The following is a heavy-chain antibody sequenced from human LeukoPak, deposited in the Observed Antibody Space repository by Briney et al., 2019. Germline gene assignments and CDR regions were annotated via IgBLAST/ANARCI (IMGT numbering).Heavy chain of an antibody. D-gene: IGHD3-9*01. V-gene: IGHV4-59*01. J-gene: IGHJ4*02. CDR1: GGSISSYY. Sequence: SETLSLTCTVSGGSISSYYWSWVRQPPGKGLEWIGYIYYSGSTNYNPSLKSRVTISVGTSKTQFSLKVTSVTTADTAVYYCAKGRKDFDTNLGPFDSWGQGILVTVSS. CDR2: IYYSGST. CDR3: AKGRKDFDTNLGPFDS.